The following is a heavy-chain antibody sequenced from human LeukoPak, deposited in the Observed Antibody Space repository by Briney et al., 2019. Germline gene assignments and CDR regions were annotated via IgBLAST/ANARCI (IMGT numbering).Heavy chain of an antibody. CDR2: IYYSGST. CDR1: GGSISRYY. D-gene: IGHD6-19*01. CDR3: ARLDSSGWYGAN. Sequence: SEPLSLPCTVSGGSISRYYWSWLRQPPGRGLEWIGYIYYSGSTNYNPSLKSRVTISVDTSKNQFSLKLSSVTAADTAVYYCARLDSSGWYGANWGQGTLVTVSS. V-gene: IGHV4-59*08. J-gene: IGHJ4*02.